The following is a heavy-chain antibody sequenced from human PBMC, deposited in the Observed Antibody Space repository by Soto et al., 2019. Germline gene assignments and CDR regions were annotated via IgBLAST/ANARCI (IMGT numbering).Heavy chain of an antibody. Sequence: PSETLSLTCTVSGGSISSGGYYWSWIRQHPGKGLEWIGYIYYSGSTYYNPSLKSRVTISVDTSKNQFSLKLSSVTAADTAVYYCARVRRITTKRYYYYYYGMDVWGQGTTVTVSS. CDR2: IYYSGST. V-gene: IGHV4-31*03. CDR3: ARVRRITTKRYYYYYYGMDV. CDR1: GGSISSGGYY. J-gene: IGHJ6*02. D-gene: IGHD3-16*01.